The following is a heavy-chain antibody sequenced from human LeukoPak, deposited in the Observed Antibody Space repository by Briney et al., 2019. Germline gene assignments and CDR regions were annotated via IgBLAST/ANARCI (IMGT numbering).Heavy chain of an antibody. D-gene: IGHD1-1*01. CDR1: GYTFTNLD. CDR3: ASNPPNTGDFYY. J-gene: IGHJ4*02. Sequence: ASVKVSCKTSGYTFTNLDINWLRQAPGQGLEWMGWMSPNSGDTGYAQKFQGRVSMTRDIFKSTAYMELSSLRSEDTAIYYCASNPPNTGDFYYWGLGTLVTVSS. V-gene: IGHV1-8*01. CDR2: MSPNSGDT.